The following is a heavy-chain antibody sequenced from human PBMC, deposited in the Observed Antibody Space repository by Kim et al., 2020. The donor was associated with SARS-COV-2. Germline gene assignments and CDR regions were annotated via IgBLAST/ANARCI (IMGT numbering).Heavy chain of an antibody. Sequence: SETLSLTCTVSGGSISSYYWSWIRQPPGKGLEWIGYIYYSGSTNYNPSLKSRVTISVDTSKNQFSLKLSSVTAADTAVYYCARVGVAAAVDNWFDPWGQGTLVTVSS. CDR2: IYYSGST. V-gene: IGHV4-59*01. D-gene: IGHD6-13*01. CDR3: ARVGVAAAVDNWFDP. J-gene: IGHJ5*02. CDR1: GGSISSYY.